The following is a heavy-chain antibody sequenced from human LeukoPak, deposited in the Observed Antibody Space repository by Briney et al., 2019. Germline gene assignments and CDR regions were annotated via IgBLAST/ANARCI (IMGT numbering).Heavy chain of an antibody. Sequence: GGSLRLSCAASGFTFSSYEMNWVRQAPGKGLEWVANIKEDGSERYYVDSVKGRFTISRDNAKNSLYLQMNSLRAEDTAVYYCARAHHRRVYDYVWGSYPYWGQGTLVTVSS. D-gene: IGHD3-16*02. J-gene: IGHJ4*02. CDR1: GFTFSSYE. CDR3: ARAHHRRVYDYVWGSYPY. CDR2: IKEDGSER. V-gene: IGHV3-7*01.